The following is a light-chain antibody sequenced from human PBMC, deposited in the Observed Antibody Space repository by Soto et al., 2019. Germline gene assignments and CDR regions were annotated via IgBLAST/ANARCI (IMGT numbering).Light chain of an antibody. CDR3: QQTTTFPLT. V-gene: IGKV1-12*01. CDR2: RAS. Sequence: DIQMTQSPSSVSASVGDRVTITCRASQGITSWLAWYQQKPGKAPKLLIYRASNLQSGVPSRFSGSGSGTDFTVTISGLQPADFATYYCQQTTTFPLTFSGGTKVEIK. CDR1: QGITSW. J-gene: IGKJ4*01.